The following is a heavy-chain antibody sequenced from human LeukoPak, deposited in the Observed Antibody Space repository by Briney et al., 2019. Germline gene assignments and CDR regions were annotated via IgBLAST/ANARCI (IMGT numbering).Heavy chain of an antibody. Sequence: GGFLRLSCAASGFTFRDYYMSWIRQAPGKGLEWVVNIKQDGSEKYYVDSVKGRFTISRDNAKNSLYMQMNSLRVEDTAVYYCARAKEECSSTSCYAGGSRAFDIWGQGTMVTVSS. CDR2: IKQDGSEK. J-gene: IGHJ3*02. CDR1: GFTFRDYY. D-gene: IGHD2-2*01. V-gene: IGHV3-7*03. CDR3: ARAKEECSSTSCYAGGSRAFDI.